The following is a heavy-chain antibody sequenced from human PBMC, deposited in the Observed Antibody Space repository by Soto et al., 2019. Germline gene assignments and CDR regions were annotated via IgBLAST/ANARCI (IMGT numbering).Heavy chain of an antibody. D-gene: IGHD6-25*01. J-gene: IGHJ6*02. CDR2: IKQDGSEK. CDR3: ARDLHDLVAAGSDYYYSYYGMDV. CDR1: GFTFSSYW. Sequence: EVQLVESGGGLVQPGGSLRLSCAASGFTFSSYWMSWVRQAPGKGLEWVANIKQDGSEKYYVDSVKGRFTISRDNAKNSLYLQMNSLRAEDTAVYYCARDLHDLVAAGSDYYYSYYGMDVWGQGTTVTVSS. V-gene: IGHV3-7*01.